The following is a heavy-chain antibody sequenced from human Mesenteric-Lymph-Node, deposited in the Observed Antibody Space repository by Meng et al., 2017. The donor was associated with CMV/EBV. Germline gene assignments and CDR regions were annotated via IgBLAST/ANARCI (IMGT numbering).Heavy chain of an antibody. V-gene: IGHV4-39*07. Sequence: GSLRLSCTVSGGSISSSSYYWGWIRQPPGKGLEWIGSIYYSGSTYYNPSLKSRVTISVDTSKNQFSLKLSSVTAADTAVYYCARDSTDAFDIWGQGTMVTVSS. J-gene: IGHJ3*02. CDR3: ARDSTDAFDI. CDR2: IYYSGST. CDR1: GGSISSSSYY.